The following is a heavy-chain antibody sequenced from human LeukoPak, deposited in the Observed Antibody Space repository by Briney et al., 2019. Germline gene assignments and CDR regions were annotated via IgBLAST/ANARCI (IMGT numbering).Heavy chain of an antibody. D-gene: IGHD1-26*01. CDR1: GFTFSSYW. J-gene: IGHJ4*02. V-gene: IGHV3-7*01. Sequence: GGSLRLSCAASGFTFSSYWMSWVRQAPGKGLQRVANIKQDGSEKYYVDSVKGRFTISRDNAKNSLYLQMNSLRAEDTAVYYCARGSAGATAIDYWGQGTLVTVSS. CDR3: ARGSAGATAIDY. CDR2: IKQDGSEK.